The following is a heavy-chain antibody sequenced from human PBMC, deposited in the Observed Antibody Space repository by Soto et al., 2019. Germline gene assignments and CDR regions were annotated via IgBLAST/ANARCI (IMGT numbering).Heavy chain of an antibody. J-gene: IGHJ4*02. CDR1: GGTFSSYG. D-gene: IGHD1-26*01. V-gene: IGHV1-69*01. CDR2: IIPIFGTA. Sequence: QVQLVQSGGEVKKPGSSVKVSCKASGGTFSSYGISWVRQAPGQGLEWMGGIIPIFGTANHAQKFQDRVTITADESTSTAYMELTSLRSEDTVVYYCARDVVGASTYYFDYWGQGTLVTVSS. CDR3: ARDVVGASTYYFDY.